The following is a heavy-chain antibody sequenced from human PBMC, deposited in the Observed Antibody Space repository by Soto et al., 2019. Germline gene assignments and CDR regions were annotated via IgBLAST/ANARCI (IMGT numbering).Heavy chain of an antibody. V-gene: IGHV1-18*01. D-gene: IGHD5-18*01. CDR1: GYTFTSYG. CDR2: ISAYNGNT. J-gene: IGHJ4*02. Sequence: GASVKVSCKASGYTFTSYGISWVRQAPGQGLEWMGWISAYNGNTNYAQKLQGRVTMTTDTSTSTAYMELRSLRSDDTAVYYCARVNRRGPQPDIYFDYWGQGTLVTVSS. CDR3: ARVNRRGPQPDIYFDY.